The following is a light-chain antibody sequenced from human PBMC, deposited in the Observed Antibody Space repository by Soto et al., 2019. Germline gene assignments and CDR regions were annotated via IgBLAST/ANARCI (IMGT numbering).Light chain of an antibody. J-gene: IGLJ3*02. CDR1: SSDVGGYKY. Sequence: QSALTQPRSVSGSPGQSVTISCTGSSSDVGGYKYVSWYQQHPGKAPKLIIYDVSKRPSRVPDRFSGSKSGNTASLTISGLQAEDEADYYCCSYAGSYTIWVFGGGTKLTVL. CDR2: DVS. V-gene: IGLV2-11*01. CDR3: CSYAGSYTIWV.